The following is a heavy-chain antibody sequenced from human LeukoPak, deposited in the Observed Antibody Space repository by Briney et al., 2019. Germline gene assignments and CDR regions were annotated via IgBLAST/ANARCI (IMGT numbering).Heavy chain of an antibody. CDR1: GFTFSSYA. Sequence: GGSLRLSCAASGFTFSSYAMSWVRQAPGKGLEWVSGISGSDGSTNYADSVKGRFTISRDNAKNTLYVQMNSLRAEDTAVYYCARGYYGGNSDRSFDYWGQGTLVTVSS. J-gene: IGHJ4*02. CDR2: ISGSDGST. CDR3: ARGYYGGNSDRSFDY. V-gene: IGHV3-23*01. D-gene: IGHD4-23*01.